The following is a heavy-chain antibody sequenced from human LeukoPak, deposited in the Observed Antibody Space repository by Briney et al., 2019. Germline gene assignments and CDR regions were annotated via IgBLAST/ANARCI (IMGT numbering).Heavy chain of an antibody. CDR2: IWYDGGIK. J-gene: IGHJ4*02. V-gene: IGHV3-33*06. CDR1: GFIFSNYG. D-gene: IGHD3-3*01. Sequence: ARSLRLSCTASGFIFSNYGMHWVRQAPGKGLEWVAVIWYDGGIKYYADSVKGRSTISRDNAKNTLYLQVDSLRDGDTGLYYCAKDAFGAWSGYYGALDSWGQGTLVTVSS. CDR3: AKDAFGAWSGYYGALDS.